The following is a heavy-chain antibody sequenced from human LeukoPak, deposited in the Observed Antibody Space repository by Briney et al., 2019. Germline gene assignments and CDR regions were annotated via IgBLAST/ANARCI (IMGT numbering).Heavy chain of an antibody. D-gene: IGHD3-3*01. CDR3: ASSPYTIFGVVIIHDAFDI. CDR2: INTDGSST. CDR1: GFTFRSYW. V-gene: IGHV3-74*01. Sequence: GGSLRLSCAASGFTFRSYWMHWVRQAPGKGLVWVSRINTDGSSTSYADSVKGRFTISRDNAKNTLYLQMNSLRAEDTAVYYCASSPYTIFGVVIIHDAFDIWGQGTMVTVSS. J-gene: IGHJ3*02.